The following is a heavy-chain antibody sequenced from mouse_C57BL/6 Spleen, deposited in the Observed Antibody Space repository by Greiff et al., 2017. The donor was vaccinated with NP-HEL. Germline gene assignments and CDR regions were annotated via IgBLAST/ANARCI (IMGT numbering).Heavy chain of an antibody. CDR3: ARRGDYDYDEGDY. CDR1: GYPFTSYW. V-gene: IGHV1-50*01. D-gene: IGHD2-4*01. CDR2: IDPSDSYT. J-gene: IGHJ2*01. Sequence: QVQLQQPGAALVKPGASVKLSCKASGYPFTSYWMQWVKQRPGQGLEWIGEIDPSDSYTNSNQKFKGKATLTVDTSSSTAYMQLRSLTSEDSAVYYCARRGDYDYDEGDYWGQGTTLTVSS.